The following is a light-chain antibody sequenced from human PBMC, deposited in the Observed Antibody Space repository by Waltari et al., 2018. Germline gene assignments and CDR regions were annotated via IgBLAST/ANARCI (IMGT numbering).Light chain of an antibody. Sequence: SYALTQPPALSVSPGETATIPCSGENLASKFVYWYQQKAGQSPVLVVFQDNKRPSGIPERFSGSNSGNTATLIISGSQAMDEADYYCQAWDSGSYVVFGGGTKLTVL. CDR2: QDN. J-gene: IGLJ2*01. V-gene: IGLV3-1*01. CDR1: NLASKF. CDR3: QAWDSGSYVV.